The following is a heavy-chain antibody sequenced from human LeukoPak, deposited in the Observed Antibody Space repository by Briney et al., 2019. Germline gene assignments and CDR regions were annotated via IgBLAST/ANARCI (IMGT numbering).Heavy chain of an antibody. CDR1: GGSISSTSYY. J-gene: IGHJ4*02. V-gene: IGHV4-39*01. CDR3: ARLGRLVFYFDY. Sequence: PSETLSLTCTVSGGSISSTSYYWDWVRQPPGKGLEWIGSIHYSGSTYYNPFLKSRVTISLDTSRNQFSLKLSSVTAADTAVYYCARLGRLVFYFDYWGQGTLVSVSS. D-gene: IGHD1-26*01. CDR2: IHYSGST.